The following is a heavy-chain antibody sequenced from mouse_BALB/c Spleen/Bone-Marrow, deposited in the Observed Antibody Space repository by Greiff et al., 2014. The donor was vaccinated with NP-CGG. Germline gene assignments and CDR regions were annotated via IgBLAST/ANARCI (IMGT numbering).Heavy chain of an antibody. D-gene: IGHD2-10*02. CDR2: IYPYNGGT. CDR1: GYTFTDYN. V-gene: IGHV1S29*02. J-gene: IGHJ1*01. Sequence: DVQLVESGPELVKPGASVKISCKASGYTFTDYNMHWVKQSHGKSLEWIGYIYPYNGGTGYNQKFESKATLTVDNSSSTAYMELRSLTSEDSAVYYCVRSYGNWYFDVWGAGTTVTVSS. CDR3: VRSYGNWYFDV.